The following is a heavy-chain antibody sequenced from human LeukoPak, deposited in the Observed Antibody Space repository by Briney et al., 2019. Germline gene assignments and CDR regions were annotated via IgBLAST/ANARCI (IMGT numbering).Heavy chain of an antibody. J-gene: IGHJ3*02. Sequence: GSLRLSCAASGFTFSSYEMNWVRQAPGKGLEWVSYISSSGSTIYYADSVKGRFTISRDNAKNSRYLQMNSLRAEDTAVYYCARIAVAGTGAFDIWGQGTMVTVSS. CDR1: GFTFSSYE. CDR2: ISSSGSTI. D-gene: IGHD6-19*01. CDR3: ARIAVAGTGAFDI. V-gene: IGHV3-48*03.